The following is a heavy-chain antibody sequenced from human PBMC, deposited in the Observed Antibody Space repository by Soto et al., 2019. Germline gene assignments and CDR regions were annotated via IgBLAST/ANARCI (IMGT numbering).Heavy chain of an antibody. CDR2: FIPIFGTP. J-gene: IGHJ6*02. CDR3: AWARGVVDNYYYYGMDV. CDR1: GDSFRSYS. D-gene: IGHD3-22*01. Sequence: SVKVSCKASGDSFRSYSLSWLRQAPGQGLEWIGGFIPIFGTPNYAQKFQGRLTISADESTSTVSMDLSSLRSEDTAVYYCAWARGVVDNYYYYGMDVWGQGTTVTVSS. V-gene: IGHV1-69*13.